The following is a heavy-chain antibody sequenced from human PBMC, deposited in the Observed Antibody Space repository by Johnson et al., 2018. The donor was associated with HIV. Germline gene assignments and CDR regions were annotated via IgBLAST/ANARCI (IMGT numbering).Heavy chain of an antibody. Sequence: VQLVESGGGVVRPGGSLRLSCAASGFTFDDYDMSWVRQAPGKGLEWVSNINWNGGSTGYADSVKGRFTISRDNAKNSLYVQMNSLRAEDTALYFCTRGQYLSPFDAFDIWGQGTMVTVSS. CDR2: INWNGGST. V-gene: IGHV3-20*04. CDR1: GFTFDDYD. CDR3: TRGQYLSPFDAFDI. D-gene: IGHD2/OR15-2a*01. J-gene: IGHJ3*02.